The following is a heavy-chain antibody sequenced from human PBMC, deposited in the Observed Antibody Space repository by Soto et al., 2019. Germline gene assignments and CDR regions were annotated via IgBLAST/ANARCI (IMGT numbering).Heavy chain of an antibody. CDR3: ARDSSGWYFSVNWYDY. D-gene: IGHD6-19*01. CDR2: IGPYLGFT. J-gene: IGHJ4*02. Sequence: ASVKVSCKSSGYPFTHYGISWVRQAPGQGLEWMGRIGPYLGFTNYAREFQGRVTITADTSTSTAYMELSSLRFDDTAVYFCARDSSGWYFSVNWYDYWGQGTLVTVSS. CDR1: GYPFTHYG. V-gene: IGHV1-18*01.